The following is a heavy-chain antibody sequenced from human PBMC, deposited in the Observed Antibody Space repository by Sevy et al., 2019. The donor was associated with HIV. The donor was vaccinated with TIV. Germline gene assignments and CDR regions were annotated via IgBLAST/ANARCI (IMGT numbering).Heavy chain of an antibody. V-gene: IGHV4-59*01. Sequence: SETLSLTCTVSGVSISSYYWSWIRQPPGKGLELIGYMYYSGRTNYNPSLKSRDTISGDTSKNQFSLKLSSVTAADTAVYYCARCSPEHYYGMDVWGQGTTVTVSS. CDR1: GVSISSYY. CDR2: MYYSGRT. CDR3: ARCSPEHYYGMDV. J-gene: IGHJ6*02. D-gene: IGHD2-15*01.